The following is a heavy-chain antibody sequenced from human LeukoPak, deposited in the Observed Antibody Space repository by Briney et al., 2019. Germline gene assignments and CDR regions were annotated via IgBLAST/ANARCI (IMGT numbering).Heavy chain of an antibody. CDR2: INWNGGST. J-gene: IGHJ6*02. CDR1: GFTFDDYG. V-gene: IGHV3-20*01. CDR3: ARGGYYGSGSYSYYYGMDV. Sequence: GGSLRLSCAASGFTFDDYGMSWVRQAPGKGLEWVSGINWNGGSTGYADSVKGRFTISRDNAKNSLYLQMNSLRAEDTALYHSARGGYYGSGSYSYYYGMDVWGQGTTVTVSS. D-gene: IGHD3-10*01.